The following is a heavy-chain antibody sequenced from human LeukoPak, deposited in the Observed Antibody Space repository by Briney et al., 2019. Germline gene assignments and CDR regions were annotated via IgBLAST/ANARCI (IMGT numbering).Heavy chain of an antibody. V-gene: IGHV3-21*01. CDR2: ISSSSSYI. CDR1: GFTFSSYS. J-gene: IGHJ5*02. D-gene: IGHD1-26*01. Sequence: GGSLRLSCAASGFTFSSYSMNWVRQAPGKGLEWVSSISSSSSYIYCADSVKGRFTISRDNAKNSLYLQMNSLRAEDTAVYYCARDGIVGATKTWFDPWGQGTLVTVSS. CDR3: ARDGIVGATKTWFDP.